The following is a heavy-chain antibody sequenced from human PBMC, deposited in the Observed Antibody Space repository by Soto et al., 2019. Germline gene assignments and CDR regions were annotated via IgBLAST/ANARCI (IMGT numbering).Heavy chain of an antibody. CDR3: ATTYCSGGYCFASEY. Sequence: GSLSLSCAASGITFRSYSMSWVRQAPGKGLEWVASITSDSSDIYYEDSVKGRFTISRDNGENSLYLQMTSLGAEDTGVYYCATTYCSGGYCFASEYWGQGVLVTVSS. V-gene: IGHV3-21*01. D-gene: IGHD2-15*01. J-gene: IGHJ4*02. CDR1: GITFRSYS. CDR2: ITSDSSDI.